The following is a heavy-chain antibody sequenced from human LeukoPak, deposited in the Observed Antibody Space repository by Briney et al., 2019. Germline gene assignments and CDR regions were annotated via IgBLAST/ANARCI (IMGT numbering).Heavy chain of an antibody. J-gene: IGHJ4*02. Sequence: PSETLSLTCAVYGGSFSGYYWSWIRQPPWKGLEWIGEINHSGSTNYNPSLKSRVTISVDTSKNQFSLKLSSVTAADTAVYYCAIAHYDFWSGYYSPFDYWGQGTLVTVSS. CDR3: AIAHYDFWSGYYSPFDY. CDR1: GGSFSGYY. V-gene: IGHV4-34*01. CDR2: INHSGST. D-gene: IGHD3-3*01.